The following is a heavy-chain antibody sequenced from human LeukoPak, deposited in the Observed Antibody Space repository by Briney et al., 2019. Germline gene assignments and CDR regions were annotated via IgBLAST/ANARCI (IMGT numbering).Heavy chain of an antibody. D-gene: IGHD2-21*02. CDR1: GGSFSGSY. CDR3: ARGLAYCGGDCYNY. Sequence: SETLSLTCAVYGGSFSGSYWSWIRQPPGKGLEWIGEINHSGSTNYNPSLKSRVTISVDTSKNQFSLKLSSVTAADTAVYYCARGLAYCGGDCYNYWGQGTLVTVSS. V-gene: IGHV4-34*01. J-gene: IGHJ4*02. CDR2: INHSGST.